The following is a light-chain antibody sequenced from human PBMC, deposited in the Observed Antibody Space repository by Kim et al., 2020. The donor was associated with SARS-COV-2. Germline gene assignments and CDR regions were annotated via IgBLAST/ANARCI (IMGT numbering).Light chain of an antibody. CDR3: SSYSSTNFAV. Sequence: GQSITISCPGTSTDVGGYDYVSWYQQHPGKAPKLIIYAVTQRPSGVSNHFSASKSANTASLTISGLQAEDEADYYCSSYSSTNFAVFGGGTQLTVL. V-gene: IGLV2-14*04. CDR2: AVT. CDR1: STDVGGYDY. J-gene: IGLJ2*01.